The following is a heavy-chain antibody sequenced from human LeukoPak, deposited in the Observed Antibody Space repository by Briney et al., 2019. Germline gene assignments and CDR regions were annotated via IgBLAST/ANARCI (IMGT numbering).Heavy chain of an antibody. D-gene: IGHD3-22*01. CDR2: TNTAGNTI. Sequence: PGGSLRLSCAASGFTFRDYFMSWIRQAPGKGLEWVAYTNTAGNTIYYADSMKGRFTISRDNAKNSLYLQMNTLRAEDTAVYYCARATYDSSAVDAFDIGGQGTMVTVSP. CDR1: GFTFRDYF. V-gene: IGHV3-11*01. CDR3: ARATYDSSAVDAFDI. J-gene: IGHJ3*02.